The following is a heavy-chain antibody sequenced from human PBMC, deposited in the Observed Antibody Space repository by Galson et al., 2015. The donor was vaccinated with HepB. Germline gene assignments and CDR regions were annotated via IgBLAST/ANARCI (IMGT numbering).Heavy chain of an antibody. CDR3: ARGATFFEY. J-gene: IGHJ4*02. V-gene: IGHV4-59*01. Sequence: SLTCSVSGGSISPYYWSWFRQPPGKGLEWIGYIYHSGSTNYNPSLASRVTISVDMSKDQFSLTLNSLTTADTAVYYCARGATFFEYCGRGTLVTVSS. CDR1: GGSISPYY. CDR2: IYHSGST.